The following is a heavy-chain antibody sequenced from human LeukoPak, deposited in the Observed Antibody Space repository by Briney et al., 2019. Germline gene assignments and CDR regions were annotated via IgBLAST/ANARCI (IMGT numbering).Heavy chain of an antibody. Sequence: ASVKVSCKASGYTFTSYDITWVRQATGQGLEWMGWMNPNSGDTGYAQRFQGRVTMTRNTSISTVYMELSSLRSEDTAVYYCARISYPPTTYYYYYYMDVWGKGTTVTVSS. CDR2: MNPNSGDT. J-gene: IGHJ6*03. CDR3: ARISYPPTTYYYYYYMDV. CDR1: GYTFTSYD. D-gene: IGHD1-1*01. V-gene: IGHV1-8*01.